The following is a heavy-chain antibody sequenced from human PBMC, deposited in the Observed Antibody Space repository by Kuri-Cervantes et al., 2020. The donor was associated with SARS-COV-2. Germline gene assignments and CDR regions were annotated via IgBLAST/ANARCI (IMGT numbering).Heavy chain of an antibody. CDR3: ARDTVYSSSSGGMDV. CDR2: INPDGSYT. Sequence: ETLSLTCAASGFTFSGHWIHWVRQAPGKGLVWVSRINPDGSYTNNADSVKGRFTLSRDNAKNMLFLQMNSLRAEDTAVYYCARDTVYSSSSGGMDVWGQGTTVTVSS. V-gene: IGHV3-74*01. CDR1: GFTFSGHW. J-gene: IGHJ6*02. D-gene: IGHD6-6*01.